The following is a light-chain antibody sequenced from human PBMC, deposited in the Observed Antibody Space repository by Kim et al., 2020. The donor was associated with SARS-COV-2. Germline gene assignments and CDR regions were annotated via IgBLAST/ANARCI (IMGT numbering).Light chain of an antibody. Sequence: SSELTQDPAVSVTLGQTVRITCQGDSLRNYHTSWYQQKSGQAPVFVIYGENTRPSGIPDRFSGSSSGDTSSLTITGAQAADEADYYCNSRDRFGDHWVFGGGTQLTVL. CDR3: NSRDRFGDHWV. CDR2: GEN. J-gene: IGLJ3*02. CDR1: SLRNYH. V-gene: IGLV3-19*01.